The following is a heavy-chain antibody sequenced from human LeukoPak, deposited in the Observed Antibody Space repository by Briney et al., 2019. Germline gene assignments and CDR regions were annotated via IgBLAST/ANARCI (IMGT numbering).Heavy chain of an antibody. Sequence: PGGSLRLSCAASGFTFSSYEMNWVRQAPGKGLEWVSYISSSGRTMYYADSVKGRFTISRDNAKNTLYLQMNSLRAEDTAVYYCASVPLRPGKEKLSSGYPDFDYWGQGTLVTVSS. CDR2: ISSSGRTM. CDR1: GFTFSSYE. J-gene: IGHJ4*02. V-gene: IGHV3-48*03. D-gene: IGHD3-22*01. CDR3: ASVPLRPGKEKLSSGYPDFDY.